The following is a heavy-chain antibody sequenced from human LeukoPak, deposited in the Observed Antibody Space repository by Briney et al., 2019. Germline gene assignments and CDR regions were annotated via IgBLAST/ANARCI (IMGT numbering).Heavy chain of an antibody. V-gene: IGHV3-23*01. CDR1: GFTFSSYA. CDR2: ISGGGGST. CDR3: AKALPYCTNGVCYILGAFDI. J-gene: IGHJ3*02. Sequence: GGSLRLSCAASGFTFSSYAMSWVRQAPGKGLEWVSAISGGGGSTYYADSVKGRFTISRDNSKNTLYLQMNSLRAEDTAVYYCAKALPYCTNGVCYILGAFDIWGQGTMVTVSS. D-gene: IGHD2-8*01.